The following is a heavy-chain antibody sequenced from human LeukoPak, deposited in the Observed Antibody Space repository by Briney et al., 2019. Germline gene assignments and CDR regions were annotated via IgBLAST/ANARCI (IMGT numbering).Heavy chain of an antibody. Sequence: GGSLRLSCAASGFTFSSYSMNWVRQAPGKGLEWVSYISSSGIYIFYADSVKGRFTMSRDNGKNSLFLQMNSLRAEDTAVYFCARHMTPESTTPYYYGMDVWGQGTTVTVSS. J-gene: IGHJ6*02. D-gene: IGHD2-15*01. CDR3: ARHMTPESTTPYYYGMDV. V-gene: IGHV3-21*05. CDR2: ISSSGIYI. CDR1: GFTFSSYS.